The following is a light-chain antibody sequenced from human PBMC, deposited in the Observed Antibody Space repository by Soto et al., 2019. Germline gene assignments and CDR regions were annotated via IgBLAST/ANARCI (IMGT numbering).Light chain of an antibody. Sequence: QSALTQPASVSGSPGQSITISCTGTNSDVGAYRYVSWYQQHPDKAPRLMIYDVSDRPSGVSNRFSGSKSGNTASLTISGLQAVEEAESYCSSSTGRYTVVFGGGTKVTVL. CDR3: SSSTGRYTVV. CDR1: NSDVGAYRY. V-gene: IGLV2-14*03. CDR2: DVS. J-gene: IGLJ3*02.